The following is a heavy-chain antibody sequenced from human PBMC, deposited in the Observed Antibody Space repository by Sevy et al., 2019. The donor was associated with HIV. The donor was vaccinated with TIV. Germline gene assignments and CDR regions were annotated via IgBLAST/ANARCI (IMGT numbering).Heavy chain of an antibody. V-gene: IGHV3-21*06. CDR2: ISSSSSYI. CDR3: AREGGGNSGFDF. D-gene: IGHD2-21*02. J-gene: IGHJ4*02. CDR1: GFTFSSYS. Sequence: GGSLRLSCAASGFTFSSYSMNWVCQAPGKGLEWVSSISSSSSYIYYADSVKGRFTISRDNAKNSLYLQMNSLRAEDTAVYYCAREGGGNSGFDFWGRGTLVTVSS.